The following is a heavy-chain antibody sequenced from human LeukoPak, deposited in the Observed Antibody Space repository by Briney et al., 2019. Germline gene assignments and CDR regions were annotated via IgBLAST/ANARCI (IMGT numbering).Heavy chain of an antibody. CDR1: GYTFTGYY. Sequence: GASVKVSCKASGYTFTGYYMHWGRQAPGQGLEWMGWINPNSGGTNYAQKFQGRVTMTRDTSISTAYMELSRLRSDDTAVYYCARARGLEWELPRDAFDIWGQGTMVTVSS. D-gene: IGHD1-26*01. CDR3: ARARGLEWELPRDAFDI. V-gene: IGHV1-2*02. CDR2: INPNSGGT. J-gene: IGHJ3*02.